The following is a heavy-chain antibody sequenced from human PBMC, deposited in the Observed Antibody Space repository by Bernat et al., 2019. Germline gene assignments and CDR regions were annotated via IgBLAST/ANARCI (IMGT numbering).Heavy chain of an antibody. CDR1: GFVFSTYS. Sequence: EVQLVESGGGLVKPGGSLRLSCAASGFVFSTYSMNWVRQAPGKGLEWVSSISSSSSYIYYADSVKGRFTISRDNAKNSLYLQMNSLRAEDTAVYYCAREKCSGGSCGLDYWGQGTLVTVSS. J-gene: IGHJ4*02. CDR3: AREKCSGGSCGLDY. D-gene: IGHD2-15*01. V-gene: IGHV3-21*04. CDR2: ISSSSSYI.